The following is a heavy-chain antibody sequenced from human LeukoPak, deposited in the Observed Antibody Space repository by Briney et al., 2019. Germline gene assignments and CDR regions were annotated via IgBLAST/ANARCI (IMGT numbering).Heavy chain of an antibody. CDR2: INPNSGGT. CDR3: AXXXXXXXLMRYYFDY. J-gene: IGHJ4*02. Sequence: ASVKVSCKASGYTFTGYYMHWVRQAPGQGLEWMGWINPNSGGTNYAQKFQGRVTMTRDTSISTAYMELSRLRSDDTAVYYCAXXXXXXXLMRYYFDYWGQGTLVTVSS. CDR1: GYTFTGYY. V-gene: IGHV1-2*02.